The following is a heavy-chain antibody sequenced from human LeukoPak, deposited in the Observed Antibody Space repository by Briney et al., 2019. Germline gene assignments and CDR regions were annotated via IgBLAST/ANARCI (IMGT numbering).Heavy chain of an antibody. D-gene: IGHD6-19*01. CDR1: GDSVSSDSAA. J-gene: IGHJ4*02. V-gene: IGHV6-1*01. CDR2: TYYRSKWYN. CDR3: ARALRYSSGWALDY. Sequence: SQTLSLTCAISGDSVSSDSAAWNWIRQSPSRGLEWLGRTYYRSKWYNDYAISVKRRITINPETSKNQFSLQLNSVTPKDTAVYYCARALRYSSGWALDYWGQGTLVTVSS.